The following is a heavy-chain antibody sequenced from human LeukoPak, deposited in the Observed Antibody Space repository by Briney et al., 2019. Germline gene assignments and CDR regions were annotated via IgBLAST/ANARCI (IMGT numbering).Heavy chain of an antibody. CDR3: ARGGPSGYYKD. J-gene: IGHJ4*02. D-gene: IGHD3-3*01. CDR2: IYYSGST. Sequence: PSQTLSLTCTVSGGSISSGGYYWSWIRQHPGKGLEWIGRIYYSGSTYYNPSLKSRVTISVDTSKNQFSLKLSSVTAADTAVYYCARGGPSGYYKDWGQGTLVTVSS. CDR1: GGSISSGGYY. V-gene: IGHV4-31*03.